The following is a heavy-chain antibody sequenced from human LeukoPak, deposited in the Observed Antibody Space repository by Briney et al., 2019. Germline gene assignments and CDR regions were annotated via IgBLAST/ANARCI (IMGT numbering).Heavy chain of an antibody. CDR2: INAGNGNT. J-gene: IGHJ4*02. CDR1: GYTFTSYA. Sequence: ASVKVFCKASGYTFTSYAMHWVRQAPGQRLEWMGWINAGNGNTKYSQKFQGRVTITRDTSASTAYMELSSLRSEDTAVYYCARERHSSGYNYWGQGTLVTVSS. CDR3: ARERHSSGYNY. V-gene: IGHV1-3*01. D-gene: IGHD3-22*01.